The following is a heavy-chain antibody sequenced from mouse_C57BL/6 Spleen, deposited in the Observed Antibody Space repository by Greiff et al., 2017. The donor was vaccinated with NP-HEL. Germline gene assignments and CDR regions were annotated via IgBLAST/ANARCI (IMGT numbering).Heavy chain of an antibody. V-gene: IGHV1-22*01. J-gene: IGHJ4*01. CDR2: INPNNGGT. D-gene: IGHD2-1*01. CDR1: GYTFTDYN. Sequence: VQLKQSGPELVKPGASVKMSCKASGYTFTDYNMHWVKQSHGKSLEWIGYINPNNGGTSYNQKFKGKATLTVNKSSSTAYMELRSLTSEDSAVYYCARGAYGNYRHYYAMDYWGQGTSVTVSS. CDR3: ARGAYGNYRHYYAMDY.